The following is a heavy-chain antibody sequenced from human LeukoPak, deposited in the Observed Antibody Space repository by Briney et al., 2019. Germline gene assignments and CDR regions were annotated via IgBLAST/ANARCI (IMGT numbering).Heavy chain of an antibody. Sequence: GGSLRLSCATSRFIFSTYSMNWVRQAPGKGLEWVSSISGTSTYINYAGSVRGRFTISRDNAKNSLYLQMNSLRAEDTAVYYCARDKGSGWFDCDYWGQGTLVTVSS. D-gene: IGHD6-19*01. J-gene: IGHJ4*02. V-gene: IGHV3-21*01. CDR1: RFIFSTYS. CDR2: ISGTSTYI. CDR3: ARDKGSGWFDCDY.